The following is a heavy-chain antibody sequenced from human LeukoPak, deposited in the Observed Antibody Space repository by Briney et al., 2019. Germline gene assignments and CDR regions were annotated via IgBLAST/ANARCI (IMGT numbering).Heavy chain of an antibody. V-gene: IGHV3-23*01. CDR1: GFTFSNYA. CDR3: ARDLFVAGSPSDY. D-gene: IGHD6-19*01. CDR2: FSGSGGTT. J-gene: IGHJ4*02. Sequence: GGSLRLSCTASGFTFSNYAMTWVRQAPGKGLEWVSAFSGSGGTTYYADSVKGRFTISRDNSKNTLYLQMNSLRAEDTAVYYCARDLFVAGSPSDYWGQGTLVTVSS.